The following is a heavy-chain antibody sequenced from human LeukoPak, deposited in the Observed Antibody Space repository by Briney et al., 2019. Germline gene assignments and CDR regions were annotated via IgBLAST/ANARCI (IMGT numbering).Heavy chain of an antibody. V-gene: IGHV4-34*01. D-gene: IGHD3-10*01. CDR2: INHSGST. CDR3: ARGVNYYGSGSYYFYYYYMDV. CDR1: GGSFSGYY. J-gene: IGHJ6*03. Sequence: PSETLSLTCAVYGGSFSGYYWSWIRQPPGEGLEWIGEINHSGSTNYNPSLKSRVTISVDTSKNQFSLKLSSVTAADTAVYYGARGVNYYGSGSYYFYYYYMDVWGKGTTVTVSS.